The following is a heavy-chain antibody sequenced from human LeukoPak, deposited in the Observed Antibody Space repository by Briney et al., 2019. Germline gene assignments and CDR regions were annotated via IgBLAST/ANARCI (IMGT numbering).Heavy chain of an antibody. Sequence: PSQTLSLTCTVSGGSISSGGYYWSWIRQHPGKGLEWIGYIYYSGSTYYNPSLKSRVTISVDTSKNQFSLKLSSVTAADTAVYYCARVEGYCSSTSCYRNWFDPWGQGTLVTVSS. J-gene: IGHJ5*02. CDR2: IYYSGST. CDR1: GGSISSGGYY. V-gene: IGHV4-31*03. D-gene: IGHD2-2*01. CDR3: ARVEGYCSSTSCYRNWFDP.